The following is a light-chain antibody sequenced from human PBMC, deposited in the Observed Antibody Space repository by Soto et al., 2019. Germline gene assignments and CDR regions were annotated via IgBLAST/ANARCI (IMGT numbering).Light chain of an antibody. CDR3: QQFDVLPPYT. V-gene: IGKV1-33*01. CDR2: DAD. CDR1: HDIKNY. J-gene: IGKJ2*01. Sequence: DIQLTQSPPSLSASEEDRVTITCQASHDIKNYLNWYQQKPGKAPKLLIYDADNLQTGVPSRFSGSGAGTEFTFTIGSLQPEDVATYFCQQFDVLPPYTFGQGTKVDIK.